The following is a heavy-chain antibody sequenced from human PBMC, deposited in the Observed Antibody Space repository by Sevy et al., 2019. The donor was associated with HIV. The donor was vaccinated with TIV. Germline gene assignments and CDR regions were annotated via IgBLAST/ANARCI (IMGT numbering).Heavy chain of an antibody. Sequence: GGSLRLSCAASGFTFSSYAMSWVRQAPGKGLEWVSAISGSGGSTYYADSVKGRFTISRDNSKNTLYLQMNSLRAEDTAVYYCGKDPVGHSHTVPAARERDWFDPWGQGTLVTVSS. J-gene: IGHJ5*02. CDR3: GKDPVGHSHTVPAARERDWFDP. CDR1: GFTFSSYA. V-gene: IGHV3-23*01. D-gene: IGHD2-2*01. CDR2: ISGSGGST.